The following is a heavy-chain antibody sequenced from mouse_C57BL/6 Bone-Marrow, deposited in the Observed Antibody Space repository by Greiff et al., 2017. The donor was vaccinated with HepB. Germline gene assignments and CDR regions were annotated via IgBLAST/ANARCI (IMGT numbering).Heavy chain of an antibody. J-gene: IGHJ4*01. D-gene: IGHD2-5*01. Sequence: QVTLKESGPGLVAPSQSLSITCTVSGFSLTSYGVHWVRQPPGKGLEWLVVIWSDGSTTYNSALKSRLSISKDNSKSQVFLKMNSLQTDDTAMYYCARQGYSNYYAMDYWGQGTSVTVSS. V-gene: IGHV2-6-1*01. CDR3: ARQGYSNYYAMDY. CDR2: IWSDGST. CDR1: GFSLTSYG.